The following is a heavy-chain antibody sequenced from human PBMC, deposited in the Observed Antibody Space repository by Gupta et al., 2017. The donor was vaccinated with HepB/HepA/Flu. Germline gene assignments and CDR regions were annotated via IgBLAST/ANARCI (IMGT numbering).Heavy chain of an antibody. CDR1: GFTLSPYW. J-gene: IGHJ5*02. CDR3: VRDWGYQQFDL. CDR2: IKIDGSEV. V-gene: IGHV3-7*01. Sequence: EMHSVESGGGLVQPGGSLRLSCAASGFTLSPYWMTWVRQTPGKRPQRVANIKIDGSEVYYGDSVKGRFTISRDDAKNSVYLQMNSLRAEDTAVYYCVRDWGYQQFDLGGQGTLVTVSS. D-gene: IGHD6-13*01.